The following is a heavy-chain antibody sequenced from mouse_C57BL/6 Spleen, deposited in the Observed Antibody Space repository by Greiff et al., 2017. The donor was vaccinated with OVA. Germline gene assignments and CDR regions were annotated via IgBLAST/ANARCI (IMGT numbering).Heavy chain of an antibody. Sequence: EVQLQQSGPELVKPGASVKISCKASGYSFTGYYMNWVKQSPEKSLEWIGEINPSTGGTTYNQKFKAKATLTVDKSSSTAYMQLKSLTSEDSAVSSGERRPSTVVATDWYFDVWGTGTTVTVSS. CDR2: INPSTGGT. CDR3: ERRPSTVVATDWYFDV. D-gene: IGHD1-1*01. J-gene: IGHJ1*03. CDR1: GYSFTGYY. V-gene: IGHV1-42*01.